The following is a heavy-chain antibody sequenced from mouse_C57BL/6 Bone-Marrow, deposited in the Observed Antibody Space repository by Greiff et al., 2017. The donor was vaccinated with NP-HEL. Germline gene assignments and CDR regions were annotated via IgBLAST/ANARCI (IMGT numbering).Heavy chain of an antibody. J-gene: IGHJ3*01. CDR2: IHPNSGST. V-gene: IGHV1-64*01. D-gene: IGHD1-2*01. Sequence: VQLQQPGAELVKPGASVKLSCKASGYTFTSYWMHWVKQRPGQGLEWIGMIHPNSGSTNYNEKFKSKATLTVDKSSSTAYMQRSSLTSEDSAVYYCARQGHYSWFAYWGQGTLVTVSA. CDR3: ARQGHYSWFAY. CDR1: GYTFTSYW.